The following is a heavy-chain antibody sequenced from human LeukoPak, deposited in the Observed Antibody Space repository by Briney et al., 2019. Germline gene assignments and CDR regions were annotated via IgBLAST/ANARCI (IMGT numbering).Heavy chain of an antibody. CDR3: ARLNGRYYDILTGYPLVDYYYYMDV. J-gene: IGHJ6*03. D-gene: IGHD3-9*01. V-gene: IGHV4-34*01. CDR2: INHSGST. Sequence: SETLSLTCAVYGGSFSGYYWNWIRQPPGKGLEWIGEINHSGSTNYNPSLKSRVTISVDTSKNQFSLKLSSVTAADTAVYYCARLNGRYYDILTGYPLVDYYYYMDVWGKGTTVTVSS. CDR1: GGSFSGYY.